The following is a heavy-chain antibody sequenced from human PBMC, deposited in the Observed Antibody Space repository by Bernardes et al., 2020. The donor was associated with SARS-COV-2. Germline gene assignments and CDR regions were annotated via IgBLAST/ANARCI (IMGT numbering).Heavy chain of an antibody. Sequence: GGSLRLSCAASGFTFSDYYMTWIRQAPGKGLEWVSYITNRGGSMYYADSAKGRFIISRDNAKNSLFLQMSSLRAEDTAVYYCARRSYYYALDIWGQGTTVTVSS. CDR3: ARRSYYYALDI. V-gene: IGHV3-11*01. J-gene: IGHJ3*02. CDR1: GFTFSDYY. CDR2: ITNRGGSM. D-gene: IGHD3-10*01.